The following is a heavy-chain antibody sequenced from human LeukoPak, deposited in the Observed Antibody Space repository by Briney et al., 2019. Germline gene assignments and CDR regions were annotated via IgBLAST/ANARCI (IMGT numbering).Heavy chain of an antibody. CDR3: ARGNYYGSGSYFGY. J-gene: IGHJ4*02. V-gene: IGHV4-34*01. Sequence: SETLSPTCAVYGGSFSGYYWSWIRQPPGKGLEWIGEINHSGSTNYNPSLKSRVTISVDTSKNQFSLKLSSVTAADTAVYYCARGNYYGSGSYFGYWGQGTLVTVSS. CDR1: GGSFSGYY. CDR2: INHSGST. D-gene: IGHD3-10*01.